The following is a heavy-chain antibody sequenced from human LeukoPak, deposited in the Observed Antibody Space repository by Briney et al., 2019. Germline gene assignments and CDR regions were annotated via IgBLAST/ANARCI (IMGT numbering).Heavy chain of an antibody. CDR1: GFTFSDYG. J-gene: IGHJ4*02. D-gene: IGHD7-27*01. CDR2: ISGSGGST. Sequence: PGGSLRLSCAASGFTFSDYGMSWVRQAPGKGLEWVSGISGSGGSTVYVDSVKGRFTTSRDNFKNTVFLQMNSLRAEDTAVYYCARDLAWGAFDYWGQGTLVTVSS. CDR3: ARDLAWGAFDY. V-gene: IGHV3-23*01.